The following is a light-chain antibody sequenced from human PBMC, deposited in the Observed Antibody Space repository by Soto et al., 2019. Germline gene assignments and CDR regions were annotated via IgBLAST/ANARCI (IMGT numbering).Light chain of an antibody. CDR2: GAS. J-gene: IGKJ2*01. Sequence: EIMMTQSPDTLSVSPGERTTVSCRASQSISSDFAWFQLKPGQAPRLLIYGASTRAPDVPDRFSGSGSGTEFTLTISSLQSEDFAVYYCQQYNNRPYTFGQGTKLE. V-gene: IGKV3-15*01. CDR3: QQYNNRPYT. CDR1: QSISSD.